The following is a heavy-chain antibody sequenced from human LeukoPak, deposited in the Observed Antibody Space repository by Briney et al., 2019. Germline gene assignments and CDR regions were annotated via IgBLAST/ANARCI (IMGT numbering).Heavy chain of an antibody. J-gene: IGHJ4*02. V-gene: IGHV1-18*01. Sequence: ASVKVSCKASGGTFSSYAISWVRQAPGQGLEWMGWISAYNGNTNYAQKLQGRVTMTTDTSTDTAYMELSSLRAEDTALYYCAKDKDKGTAAGFDYWGQGTLVTVSS. D-gene: IGHD6-13*01. CDR2: ISAYNGNT. CDR1: GGTFSSYA. CDR3: AKDKDKGTAAGFDY.